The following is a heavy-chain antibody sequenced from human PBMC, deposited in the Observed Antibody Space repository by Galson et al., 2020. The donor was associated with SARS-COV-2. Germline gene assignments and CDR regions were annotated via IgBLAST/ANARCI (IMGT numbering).Heavy chain of an antibody. D-gene: IGHD6-19*01. J-gene: IGHJ6*02. V-gene: IGHV3-7*01. CDR1: GFTFSSYW. CDR3: AREGGIAVAGDYYYYGMDV. Sequence: GESLKISCAASGFTFSSYWMSWVRQAPGKGLEWVANIKQDGSEKYYVDSVKGRFTISRDNAKNSLYLQMNSLRAEDTAVYYCAREGGIAVAGDYYYYGMDVWGQGTTVTVSS. CDR2: IKQDGSEK.